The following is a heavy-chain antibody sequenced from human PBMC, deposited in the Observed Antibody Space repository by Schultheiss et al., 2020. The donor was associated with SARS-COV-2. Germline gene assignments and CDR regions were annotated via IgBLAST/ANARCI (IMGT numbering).Heavy chain of an antibody. D-gene: IGHD1-14*01. J-gene: IGHJ3*01. CDR1: GFTFSSYW. V-gene: IGHV3-23*01. CDR3: AKSRTATTFDPFDV. Sequence: GGSLRLSCGVSGFTFSSYWMHWVRQAPGKGLVWVSSLSSNGLHTYYTDSVKGRFTISRDSSESTLFLQMNSLSADDTAIYYCAKSRTATTFDPFDVWGQGTMVTVSS. CDR2: LSSNGLHT.